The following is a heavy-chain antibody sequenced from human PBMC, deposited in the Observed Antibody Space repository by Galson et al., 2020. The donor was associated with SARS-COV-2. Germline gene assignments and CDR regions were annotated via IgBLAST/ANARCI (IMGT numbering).Heavy chain of an antibody. V-gene: IGHV3-48*03. CDR3: ARERFDWPSNWFDP. CDR1: GFTFSSYE. D-gene: IGHD3-9*01. CDR2: ISSSGSTI. Sequence: GESLKISCAASGFTFSSYEMNWVRQAPGKGLEWVSYISSSGSTIYYADSVKGRFTISRDNAKNSLYLQMNSLRAEDTAVYYCARERFDWPSNWFDPWGQGTLVTVSS. J-gene: IGHJ5*02.